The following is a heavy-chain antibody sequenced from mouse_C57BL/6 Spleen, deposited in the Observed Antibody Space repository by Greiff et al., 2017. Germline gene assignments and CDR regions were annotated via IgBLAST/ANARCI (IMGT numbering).Heavy chain of an antibody. CDR1: GYSITSGYD. Sequence: DVQLQESGPGMVKPSQSLSLTCTVTGYSITSGYDWHWIRHFPGNKLEWMGYISYSGSTNYNPSLKSRISITHDTSKNHFFLKLNSVTTEDTATYYCARGGDDYFDYWGQGTTLTVSS. CDR2: ISYSGST. J-gene: IGHJ2*01. V-gene: IGHV3-1*01. CDR3: ARGGDDYFDY. D-gene: IGHD3-3*01.